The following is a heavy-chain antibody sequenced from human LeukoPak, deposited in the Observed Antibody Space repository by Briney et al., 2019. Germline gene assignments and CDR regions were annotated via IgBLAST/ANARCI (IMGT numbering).Heavy chain of an antibody. CDR2: ISSSGIK. CDR1: RFTFSSYE. Sequence: GGSLRLSCAASRFTFSSYEMNWVRQAPGKGLEWVSYISSSGIKHYVDSVQGRFTISRDDGKNSLYLQMDSLRVEGTAVYYCAREDTGVAFHIWGQG. CDR3: AREDTGVAFHI. J-gene: IGHJ3*02. D-gene: IGHD2-8*01. V-gene: IGHV3-48*03.